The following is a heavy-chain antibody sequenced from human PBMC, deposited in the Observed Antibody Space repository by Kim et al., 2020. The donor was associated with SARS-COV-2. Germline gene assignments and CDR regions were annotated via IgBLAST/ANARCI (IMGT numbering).Heavy chain of an antibody. J-gene: IGHJ5*02. D-gene: IGHD2-8*02. Sequence: SETLSLTCAVSGGSISSSNWWSWVRQPPGKGLEWIGEIYHSGSTNYNPSLKSRVTISVDKSKNQFSLKLSSVTAADTAVYYCARDVLVAYAFWFDPWGQGTLVTVSS. CDR2: IYHSGST. CDR3: ARDVLVAYAFWFDP. V-gene: IGHV4-4*02. CDR1: GGSISSSNW.